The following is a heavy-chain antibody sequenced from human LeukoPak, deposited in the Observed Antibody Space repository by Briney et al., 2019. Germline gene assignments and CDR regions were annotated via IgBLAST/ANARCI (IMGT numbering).Heavy chain of an antibody. CDR2: IRYDGSNK. V-gene: IGHV3-30*02. J-gene: IGHJ6*03. CDR3: AKGSGWEMSYYYMDV. D-gene: IGHD1-26*01. CDR1: GFTFSSYG. Sequence: PGGSLRLSCAASGFTFSSYGMHWVRQAPGKGLEWVAFIRYDGSNKYYVGSVKGRFTISRDNSKNTLYLQMNSLRAEDTAVYYCAKGSGWEMSYYYMDVWGKGTTVTISS.